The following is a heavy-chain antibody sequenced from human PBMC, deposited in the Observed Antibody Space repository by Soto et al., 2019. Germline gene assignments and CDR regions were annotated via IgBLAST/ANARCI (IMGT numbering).Heavy chain of an antibody. D-gene: IGHD3-10*01. J-gene: IGHJ4*02. CDR2: ISYDGSNK. CDR3: AKIPGPINMVRGVIPA. V-gene: IGHV3-30*18. CDR1: GFTFSSYG. Sequence: QVQLVESGGGVVQPGRSLRLSCAASGFTFSSYGMHWVRQAPGKGLEWVAVISYDGSNKYYADSVKGRFTISRDNSKNTLYLQMNSLRAEDTAVYYCAKIPGPINMVRGVIPAWGQGTLVTVSS.